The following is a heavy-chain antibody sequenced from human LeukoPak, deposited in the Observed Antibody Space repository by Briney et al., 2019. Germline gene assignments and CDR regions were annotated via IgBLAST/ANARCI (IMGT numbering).Heavy chain of an antibody. Sequence: PSETLSLTCAVYGGSFSGYYWSWIRQPPGKGLEWIGYIYYSGSTNYNPSLKSRVTISVDTSKNQFSLKLSSVTAADTAVYYCARGVVAARFWFDPWGQGTLVTVSS. CDR3: ARGVVAARFWFDP. D-gene: IGHD2-15*01. CDR1: GGSFSGYY. V-gene: IGHV4-59*01. CDR2: IYYSGST. J-gene: IGHJ5*02.